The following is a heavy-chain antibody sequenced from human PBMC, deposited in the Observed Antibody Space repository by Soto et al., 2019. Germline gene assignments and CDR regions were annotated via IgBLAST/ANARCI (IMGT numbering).Heavy chain of an antibody. CDR2: IYYSGST. J-gene: IGHJ4*02. CDR1: GGSISSYY. Sequence: PSETLSLTCTFSGGSISSYYWGWIRQPPGKGLEWIGNIYYSGSTYYNPSLTSRVTISVDTSKSQFSLKLSSVTAADTAVYYCARLPGYFDYWGQGALVTVSS. CDR3: ARLPGYFDY. V-gene: IGHV4-39*01.